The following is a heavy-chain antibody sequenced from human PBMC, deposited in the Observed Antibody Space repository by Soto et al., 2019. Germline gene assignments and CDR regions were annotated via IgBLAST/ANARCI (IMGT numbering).Heavy chain of an antibody. Sequence: QVQLVQSGAEVKKPGSSVKVSCKASGGTFSSYAISWVRQAPGQGLEWMGGIIPIFGTANYAQKFQGRVTITADESTPTAYIELSSVRSEDTAVYYCASGRSYQIAFDIWGQGTMVTFSS. CDR1: GGTFSSYA. CDR3: ASGRSYQIAFDI. V-gene: IGHV1-69*01. CDR2: IIPIFGTA. J-gene: IGHJ3*02. D-gene: IGHD2-2*01.